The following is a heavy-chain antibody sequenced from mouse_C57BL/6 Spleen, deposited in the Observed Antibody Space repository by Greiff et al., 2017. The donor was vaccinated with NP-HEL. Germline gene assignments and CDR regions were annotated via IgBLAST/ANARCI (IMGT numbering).Heavy chain of an antibody. J-gene: IGHJ3*01. CDR1: GFTFSSYA. V-gene: IGHV5-4*03. D-gene: IGHD4-1*01. Sequence: EVNVVESGGGLVKPGGSLKLSCAASGFTFSSYAMSWVRQTPEKRLEWVATISDGGSYTYYPDNVKGRFTISRDNAKNNLYRQMSHLKAEDTAMYYCARGTGEAYWGQGTLVTVSA. CDR2: ISDGGSYT. CDR3: ARGTGEAY.